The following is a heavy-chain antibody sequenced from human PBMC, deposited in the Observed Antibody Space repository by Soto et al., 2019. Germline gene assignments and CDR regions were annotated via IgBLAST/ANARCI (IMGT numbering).Heavy chain of an antibody. CDR2: INHSGST. J-gene: IGHJ4*02. Sequence: SETLSLTCAVYGGSFSGYYWSWIRQPPGKGLEWIGEINHSGSTNYNPSLKSRVTISVDTSKNQFSLKLSSVTAADTAVYYCARVLGAHYYDSRVYYFDYWGQGTLVTVSS. D-gene: IGHD3-22*01. CDR3: ARVLGAHYYDSRVYYFDY. CDR1: GGSFSGYY. V-gene: IGHV4-34*01.